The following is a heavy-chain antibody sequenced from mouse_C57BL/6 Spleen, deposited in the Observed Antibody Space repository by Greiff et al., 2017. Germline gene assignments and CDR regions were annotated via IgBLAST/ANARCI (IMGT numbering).Heavy chain of an antibody. CDR2: IRNKANNHAT. CDR1: GFTFSDAW. D-gene: IGHD1-1*01. Sequence: EVQLQESGGGLVQPGGSMKLSCAASGFTFSDAWMDWVRQSPEKGLEWVAEIRNKANNHATYYAESVKGRFTISRDDSKSSVYLQMNSLRAEDTGIYYCTREYDYYGSSYGGYFDYWGQGTTLTVSS. V-gene: IGHV6-6*01. J-gene: IGHJ2*01. CDR3: TREYDYYGSSYGGYFDY.